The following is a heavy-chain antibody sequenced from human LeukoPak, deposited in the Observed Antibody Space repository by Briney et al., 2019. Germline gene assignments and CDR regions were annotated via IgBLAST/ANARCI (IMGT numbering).Heavy chain of an antibody. D-gene: IGHD1-26*01. CDR3: AREVGATDNSFDY. J-gene: IGHJ4*02. V-gene: IGHV1-2*06. CDR1: GYSFADYY. Sequence: ASVKVSCKASGYSFADYYIHWVRQAPGQGLEWMGRINPKSGGTDYAQNLQGRVTMTRDTSITTAYMELSSLRSDDTAVYYCAREVGATDNSFDYWGQGTLVTVSS. CDR2: INPKSGGT.